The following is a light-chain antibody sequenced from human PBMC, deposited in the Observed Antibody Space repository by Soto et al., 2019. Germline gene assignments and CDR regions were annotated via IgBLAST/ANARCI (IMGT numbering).Light chain of an antibody. Sequence: DIVMTQSPDSLAVSLGERATINCKSSQSVLYSANNKNYLAWYQQRPGQPPKLLLYWASTRGSGVPDRFSGSGSGTYFTLTTSSLQAEDVAVYYCQQYYGTLYTFGQGTKLEIK. V-gene: IGKV4-1*01. CDR3: QQYYGTLYT. J-gene: IGKJ2*01. CDR1: QSVLYSANNKNY. CDR2: WAS.